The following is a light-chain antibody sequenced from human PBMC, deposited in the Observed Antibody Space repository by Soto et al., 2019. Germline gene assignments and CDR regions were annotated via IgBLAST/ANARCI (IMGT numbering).Light chain of an antibody. CDR3: QQYNSYSKT. CDR2: AAS. J-gene: IGKJ1*01. Sequence: DIQMTQSPSTLSASVGDRVTITCRASQSIGYWLAWYQQKPGKAPNLLIYAASSLETGVPSRFSCSGSGTEFTLSISSLQPDDSASYYCQQYNSYSKTFGQGTKVEIK. CDR1: QSIGYW. V-gene: IGKV1-5*01.